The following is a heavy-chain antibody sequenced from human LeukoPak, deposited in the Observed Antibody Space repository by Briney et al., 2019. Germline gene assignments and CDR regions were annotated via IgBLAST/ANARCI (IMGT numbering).Heavy chain of an antibody. CDR3: ARRAGGYSHPYDY. CDR2: ISGSGDST. V-gene: IGHV3-23*01. Sequence: GGSLRLSCAASGFTLSNYAMRWVRRAPGNGLEWVSGISGSGDSTYYADSVKGRFTISRDNSKNTLYLQMNSLRAEDTAVYYCARRAGGYSHPYDYWGQGILVTVSS. J-gene: IGHJ4*02. D-gene: IGHD4-23*01. CDR1: GFTLSNYA.